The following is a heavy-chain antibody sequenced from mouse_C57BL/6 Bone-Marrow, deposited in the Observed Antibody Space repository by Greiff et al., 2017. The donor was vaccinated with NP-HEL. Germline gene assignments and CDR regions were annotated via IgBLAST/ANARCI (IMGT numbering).Heavy chain of an antibody. CDR3: ARYPTHWYFDV. CDR2: ISYSGST. Sequence: DVKLVESGPGLAKPSQTLSLTCSVTGYSITSDYWTWIRKFPGNKLEYMGYISYSGSTYYNPSLKRRISITRDTSKNQYYLQLNSVTTEDTATYYCARYPTHWYFDVWGTGTTVTVSS. V-gene: IGHV3-8*01. CDR1: GYSITSDY. J-gene: IGHJ1*03.